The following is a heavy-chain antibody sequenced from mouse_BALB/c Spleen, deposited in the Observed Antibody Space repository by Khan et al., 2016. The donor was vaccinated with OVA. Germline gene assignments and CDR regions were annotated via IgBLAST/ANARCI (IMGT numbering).Heavy chain of an antibody. Sequence: QIQLVQSGPELKKPGETVKISCKASGHTFTKYGMNWVKQAPGKGLKWMGWINTYTGEPTYADDFNGRFTFSLETSASTAYLQINNLKNEDTATYFCARPPYFSYGIENWGQGTSVTVSS. CDR3: ARPPYFSYGIEN. D-gene: IGHD2-10*01. J-gene: IGHJ4*01. CDR1: GHTFTKYG. V-gene: IGHV9-3-1*01. CDR2: INTYTGEP.